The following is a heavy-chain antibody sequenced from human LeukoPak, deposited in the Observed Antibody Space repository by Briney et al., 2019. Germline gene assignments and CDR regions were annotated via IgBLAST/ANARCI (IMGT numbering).Heavy chain of an antibody. D-gene: IGHD5-12*01. CDR3: ARDFTGESGYAGY. V-gene: IGHV3-48*03. CDR2: ISPTGNSV. J-gene: IGHJ4*02. CDR1: GFTFSSYE. Sequence: PGGSLRLSCAASGFTFSSYEMNWVRQAPGKGLEWISSISPTGNSVYYSDSLKGRSTISRDAATNSLYLQMSSLRADDTAMYYCARDFTGESGYAGYWGQGTLVTVSS.